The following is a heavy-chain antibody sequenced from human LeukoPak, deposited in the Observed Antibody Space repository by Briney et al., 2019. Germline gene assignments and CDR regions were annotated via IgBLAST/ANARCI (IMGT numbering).Heavy chain of an antibody. V-gene: IGHV3-30-3*01. CDR2: ISYDGSNK. J-gene: IGHJ4*02. CDR1: GFTFSSYA. CDR3: ARELQGSWYFGY. D-gene: IGHD6-13*01. Sequence: PGRSLRLSCAASGFTFSSYAMHWVRQAPGKGLEWVAVISYDGSNKYYANSVKGRFTISRDNSKNTLYLQMNSLRAEDTAVYYCARELQGSWYFGYWGQGTLVTVSS.